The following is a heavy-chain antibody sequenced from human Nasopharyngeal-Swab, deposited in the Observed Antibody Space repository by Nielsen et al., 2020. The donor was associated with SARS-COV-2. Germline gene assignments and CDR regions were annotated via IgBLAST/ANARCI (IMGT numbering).Heavy chain of an antibody. D-gene: IGHD3-10*01. J-gene: IGHJ6*02. V-gene: IGHV3-7*01. Sequence: GESLTISCAASGFTFSSYWMSWVRQAPGKGLEWVANIKQDGSEKYYVDSVKGRFTISRDNAKNSLYLQMNSLRAEDTAVYYCARSRRYYYGSGAVSDYYYGMDVWGQGTTVTVSS. CDR1: GFTFSSYW. CDR3: ARSRRYYYGSGAVSDYYYGMDV. CDR2: IKQDGSEK.